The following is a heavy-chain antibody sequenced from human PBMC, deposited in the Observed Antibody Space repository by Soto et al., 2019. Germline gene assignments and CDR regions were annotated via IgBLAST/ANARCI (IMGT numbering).Heavy chain of an antibody. CDR2: INHSGST. V-gene: IGHV4-34*01. CDR1: VVSFSGYY. CDR3: ARDPRWELTYSFAY. J-gene: IGHJ4*02. D-gene: IGHD1-26*01. Sequence: SETLSLTCAFYVVSFSGYYWTCIRHPPGKWLEWIGEINHSGSTNYNPSLKSRVTISVDTSKNQFSLKLSSVTAADTAVYYCARDPRWELTYSFAYGGQGNLVTV.